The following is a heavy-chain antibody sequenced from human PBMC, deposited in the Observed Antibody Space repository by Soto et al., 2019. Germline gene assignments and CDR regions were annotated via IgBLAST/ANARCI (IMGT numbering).Heavy chain of an antibody. CDR1: GFTFSSYG. J-gene: IGHJ6*02. CDR3: ARDRRLLWFGDGYYGMDV. Sequence: GGSLRLSCAASGFTFSSYGMHWVRQAPGKGLEWVAVIWYDGSSKYYADSVKGRFTISRDNSKNTLYLQMNSLRAEDTAVYYCARDRRLLWFGDGYYGMDVWGQGTTVTVSS. CDR2: IWYDGSSK. D-gene: IGHD3-10*01. V-gene: IGHV3-33*01.